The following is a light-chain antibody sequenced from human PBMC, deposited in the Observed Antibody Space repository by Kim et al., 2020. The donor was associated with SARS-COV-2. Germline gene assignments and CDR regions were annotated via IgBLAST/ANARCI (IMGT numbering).Light chain of an antibody. V-gene: IGKV1-27*01. CDR3: QKYRTAPYT. Sequence: SATVGDSVAIPCRASQDINNYLAWYQQKPGRVPELLIHSASTLQSGVPSRFSGSGSGTHFTLTIRSLQPEDVATYYCQKYRTAPYTFGQGTKLEI. J-gene: IGKJ2*01. CDR1: QDINNY. CDR2: SAS.